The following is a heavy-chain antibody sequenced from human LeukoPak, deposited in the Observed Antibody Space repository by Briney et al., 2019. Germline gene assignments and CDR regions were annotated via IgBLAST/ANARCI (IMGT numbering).Heavy chain of an antibody. CDR3: ATRTVTADY. J-gene: IGHJ4*02. CDR1: GGSFSGYY. D-gene: IGHD2-21*02. CDR2: INHSGST. Sequence: SETLSLTCAVYGGSFSGYYWSWIRQPPGKGLEWIGEINHSGSTNYNPSLKSRVTISVDTSKSQFSLKLSSVTAADTAVYYCATRTVTADYWGQGTLVTVSS. V-gene: IGHV4-34*01.